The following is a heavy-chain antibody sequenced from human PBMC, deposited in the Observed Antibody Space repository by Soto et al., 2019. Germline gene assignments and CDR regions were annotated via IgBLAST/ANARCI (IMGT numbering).Heavy chain of an antibody. CDR1: GGTFSSYA. D-gene: IGHD1-26*01. J-gene: IGHJ5*02. Sequence: ASVKVSCKASGGTFSSYAISWVRQAPGQGLEWMGGIIPICGTANYAQKSEGRVTITEDESTNTANMVLRSLRTEDKAVYYCARVAEWELLWFAPWGQGTLVTVSS. CDR2: IIPICGTA. CDR3: ARVAEWELLWFAP. V-gene: IGHV1-69*13.